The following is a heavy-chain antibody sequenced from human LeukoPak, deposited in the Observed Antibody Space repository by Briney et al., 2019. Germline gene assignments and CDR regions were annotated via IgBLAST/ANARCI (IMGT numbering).Heavy chain of an antibody. V-gene: IGHV3-74*03. CDR2: TNTDGSST. J-gene: IGHJ1*01. Sequence: QPGGSLRLSCAASGFTFSSYWTHWVRQAPGKGLVWVSGTNTDGSSTMYADSVKGRFTIARDNAKNTLYLQMNSLRAEDTAVYYCYGANAEHWGQGTLVTVSS. D-gene: IGHD4-23*01. CDR1: GFTFSSYW. CDR3: YGANAEH.